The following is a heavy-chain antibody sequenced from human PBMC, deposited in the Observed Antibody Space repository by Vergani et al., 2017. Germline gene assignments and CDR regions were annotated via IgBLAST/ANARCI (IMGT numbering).Heavy chain of an antibody. D-gene: IGHD6-19*01. V-gene: IGHV1-69*04. CDR3: ARRLEGDYYYYGMDV. J-gene: IGHJ6*02. CDR2: IIPILGIA. CDR1: GGTFSSYA. Sequence: QVQLVQSGAEVKKPGSSVKVSCKASGGTFSSYAISWVRQAPGQGLEWMGRIIPILGIANYAQKFQGRVTITADKSTSTAYMELSSLRSKDTAVYYCARRLEGDYYYYGMDVWGQGTTVTVSS.